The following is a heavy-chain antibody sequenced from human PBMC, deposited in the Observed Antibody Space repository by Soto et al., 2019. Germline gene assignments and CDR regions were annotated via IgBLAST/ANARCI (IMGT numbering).Heavy chain of an antibody. V-gene: IGHV6-1*01. CDR1: GDSVSSNSAA. CDR3: ARSKVVVPAAMFDY. J-gene: IGHJ4*02. CDR2: TYYRSKWYN. Sequence: SQTFSLTCVISGDSVSSNSAAWNWIRQSPSRGLEWLGRTYYRSKWYNDYAVSVKSRITINPDTSKNQFSLQLNSVTPEDTAVYYSARSKVVVPAAMFDYWGQGTLVNVSS. D-gene: IGHD2-2*01.